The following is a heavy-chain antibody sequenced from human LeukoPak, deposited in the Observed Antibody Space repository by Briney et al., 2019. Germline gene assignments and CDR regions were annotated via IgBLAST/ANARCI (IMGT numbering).Heavy chain of an antibody. CDR1: GYSFPNYW. CDR2: IYPGDSHT. D-gene: IGHD1-26*01. V-gene: IGHV5-51*01. CDR3: ARQKGATTDY. Sequence: GESLKISCKGSGYSFPNYWIGWVRQMPGKGLEWMGIIYPGDSHTRYSPSFQGQITFSADKSITTAYLQWSSLKASDTAMYYCARQKGATTDYWGQGTLVTVSS. J-gene: IGHJ4*02.